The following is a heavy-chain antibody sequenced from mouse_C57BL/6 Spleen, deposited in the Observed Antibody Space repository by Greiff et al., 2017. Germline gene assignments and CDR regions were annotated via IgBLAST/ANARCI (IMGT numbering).Heavy chain of an antibody. CDR2: ISDGGSYT. V-gene: IGHV5-4*03. Sequence: EVKLVESGGGLVKPGASLKLSCAASGYTFSSYAMSWVRQTPEKRLEWVATISDGGSYTYYPDNVKGRFTISRDKAKNNLYLHRSHLTSEDTAMYYCAREFITTVVGYWGQGTTLTVSS. CDR1: GYTFSSYA. CDR3: AREFITTVVGY. J-gene: IGHJ2*01. D-gene: IGHD1-1*01.